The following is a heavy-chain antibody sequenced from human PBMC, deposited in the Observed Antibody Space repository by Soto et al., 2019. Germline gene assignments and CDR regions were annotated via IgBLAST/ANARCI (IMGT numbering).Heavy chain of an antibody. Sequence: PGGSLRLSCAASGFTFSSDWMSWVRQVPGKGLVWVSRISGDGSVRNYADSVRGRFTISRDNAKNTLFPQLNSLSVEDTALYYCVRGTVSGSFLIYWGRGTLVTVSS. CDR2: ISGDGSVR. J-gene: IGHJ4*02. D-gene: IGHD6-19*01. CDR3: VRGTVSGSFLIY. V-gene: IGHV3-74*01. CDR1: GFTFSSDW.